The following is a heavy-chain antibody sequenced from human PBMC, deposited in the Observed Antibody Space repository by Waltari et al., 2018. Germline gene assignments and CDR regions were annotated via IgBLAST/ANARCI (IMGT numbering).Heavy chain of an antibody. CDR3: ASEVRGVTRNQTLIDY. Sequence: QLQLQESGPGLVKPSETLSLTCTVSGGSISSSSYYWGWIRQPPGKGLEWIGSIYYSGSTYYNPSLKSRVPIAVDTSKNQFSLKLSSVTAADTAVYYCASEVRGVTRNQTLIDYWGQGTLVTVSS. J-gene: IGHJ4*02. CDR2: IYYSGST. D-gene: IGHD3-10*01. CDR1: GGSISSSSYY. V-gene: IGHV4-39*07.